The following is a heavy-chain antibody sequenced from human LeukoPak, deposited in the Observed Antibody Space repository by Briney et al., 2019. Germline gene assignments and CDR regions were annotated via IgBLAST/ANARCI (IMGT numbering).Heavy chain of an antibody. CDR2: INHSGST. D-gene: IGHD2-15*01. CDR3: ARVVVPGWFDP. CDR1: GGSFSGYY. J-gene: IGHJ5*02. Sequence: SETLSLTCAVYGGSFSGYYWSWIRQPPGKGLEWIGEINHSGSTYYNPSLKSRVTISVDTSNNQFSLKLSSVTAADTVVYYCARVVVPGWFDPWGQGTLVTVSS. V-gene: IGHV4-34*01.